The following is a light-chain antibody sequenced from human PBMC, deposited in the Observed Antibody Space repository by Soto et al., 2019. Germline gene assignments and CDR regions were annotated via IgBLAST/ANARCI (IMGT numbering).Light chain of an antibody. CDR1: QYISSW. J-gene: IGKJ1*01. V-gene: IGKV1-5*03. CDR3: QQYNSQRT. CDR2: KTS. Sequence: DVQRTEYPSTLSASVGDRVTITCRASQYISSWLAWYQQKPGKAPTLMIYKTSSLESGVPSRVSGSGSGTEFTLTISSLQPDDFETYYCQQYNSQRTFGQGTKVEIK.